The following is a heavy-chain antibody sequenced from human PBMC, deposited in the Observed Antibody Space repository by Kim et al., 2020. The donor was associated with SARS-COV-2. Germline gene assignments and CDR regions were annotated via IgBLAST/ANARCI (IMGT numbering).Heavy chain of an antibody. J-gene: IGHJ6*02. V-gene: IGHV1-69*13. CDR2: IIPIFGKT. D-gene: IGHD6-13*01. CDR1: GGTFSSYS. Sequence: SVKVSCKASGGTFSSYSISWVRQAPGQGLQWMAGIIPIFGKTHYAQKFQGRVSITADESTGTAYMDLSSLTSEDTAVYYCARDRNLRGSSIWYRRRDYYYGMDVWGQGTTVTVSS. CDR3: ARDRNLRGSSIWYRRRDYYYGMDV.